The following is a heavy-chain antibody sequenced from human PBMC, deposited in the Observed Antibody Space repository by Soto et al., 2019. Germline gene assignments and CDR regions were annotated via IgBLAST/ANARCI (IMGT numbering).Heavy chain of an antibody. CDR3: ARGSYYGLVY. J-gene: IGHJ4*02. D-gene: IGHD3-10*01. CDR2: INHRGST. V-gene: IGHV4-34*01. Sequence: SEPFLTCAVYGGSFSGYYWTWIRQPPGKGLEWIGEINHRGSTNYNPSLKSRVTISVDTSKNQFSLKVSSVTAADTAVYYCARGSYYGLVYWGQGTLVTVSS. CDR1: GGSFSGYY.